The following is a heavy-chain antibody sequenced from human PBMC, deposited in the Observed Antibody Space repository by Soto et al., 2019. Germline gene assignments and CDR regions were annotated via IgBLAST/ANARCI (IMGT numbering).Heavy chain of an antibody. CDR3: ARNVNYDYVWGSYRPFDY. V-gene: IGHV1-3*01. CDR2: INAGNGNT. CDR1: GYTFTSYA. J-gene: IGHJ4*02. Sequence: ASVKVSCKASGYTFTSYAMHWVRQAPGQRLEWMGWINAGNGNTKYSQKFQGRVTITRDTSASTAYMELSSLRSEDTAVYYCARNVNYDYVWGSYRPFDYWGQGTLVTVSS. D-gene: IGHD3-16*02.